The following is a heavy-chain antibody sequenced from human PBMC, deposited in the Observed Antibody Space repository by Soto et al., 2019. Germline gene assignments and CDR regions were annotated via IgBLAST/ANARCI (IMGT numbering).Heavy chain of an antibody. Sequence: EAQLVESGGGLIQPGGSLRLSCAASGFTVSSNYMSWVRQAPGKGLEWVSFIYSGGTTYYSDSVKGRFTISRDNSNNTLYLQMNSLRADDTAVYYCASLRGSSSSKESWFDPWGQGTLVTVSS. D-gene: IGHD6-6*01. J-gene: IGHJ5*02. CDR3: ASLRGSSSSKESWFDP. CDR2: IYSGGTT. CDR1: GFTVSSNY. V-gene: IGHV3-53*01.